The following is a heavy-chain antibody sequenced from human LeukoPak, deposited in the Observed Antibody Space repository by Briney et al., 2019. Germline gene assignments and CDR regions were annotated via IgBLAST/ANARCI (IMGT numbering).Heavy chain of an antibody. CDR3: ARSGYSYGYGDEDY. D-gene: IGHD5-18*01. CDR1: GFTFRSYS. CDR2: ISSSSSYI. J-gene: IGHJ4*02. V-gene: IGHV3-21*01. Sequence: PGGSLRVSCAASGFTFRSYSMNWVRQALGRGLGWVSSISSSSSYIYYADSVKGRFTISRDNAKNSLYLQMNSLRAEDTAVYYCARSGYSYGYGDEDYWGQGTLVTVSS.